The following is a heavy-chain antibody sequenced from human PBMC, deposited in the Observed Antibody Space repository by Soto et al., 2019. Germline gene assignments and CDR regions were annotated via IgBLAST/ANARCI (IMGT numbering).Heavy chain of an antibody. V-gene: IGHV3-23*01. Sequence: GGSLRLSCAASGFGFSDYHMSWIRQAPGKGLEWVSGISGSGGRTYYADSVKGRFTISRDNSNNTLSLQMHILRVEDTAVYFCAKGGYYSLFDIWGQGTMVTVSS. D-gene: IGHD3-16*01. J-gene: IGHJ3*02. CDR1: GFGFSDYH. CDR2: ISGSGGRT. CDR3: AKGGYYSLFDI.